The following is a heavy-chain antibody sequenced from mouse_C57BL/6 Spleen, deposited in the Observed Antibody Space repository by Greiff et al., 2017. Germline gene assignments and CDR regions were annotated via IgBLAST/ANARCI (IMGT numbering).Heavy chain of an antibody. J-gene: IGHJ2*01. V-gene: IGHV5-16*01. CDR1: GFTFSDYY. CDR2: INYDGSST. CDR3: AREGLGLDY. Sequence: EVQLMESEGGLVQPGSSMKLSCTASGFTFSDYYMAWVRQVPEKGLEWVANINYDGSSTYYLDSLKSRFIISRDNAKNILYLQMSSLKSEDTATYYCAREGLGLDYWGQGTTLTVSS. D-gene: IGHD4-1*01.